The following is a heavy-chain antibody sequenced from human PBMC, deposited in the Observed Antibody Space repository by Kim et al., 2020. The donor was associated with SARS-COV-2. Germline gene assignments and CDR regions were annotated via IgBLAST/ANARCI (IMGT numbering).Heavy chain of an antibody. D-gene: IGHD3-10*01. J-gene: IGHJ6*02. V-gene: IGHV4-39*01. CDR3: ARGGGGVEILWFGELLPGNYGMDV. CDR2: IYYSGST. Sequence: SETLSLTCTVSGGSISSSSYYWGWIRQPPGKGLEWIGSIYYSGSTYYNPSLKSRVTISVDTSKNQFSLKLSSVTAADTAVYYCARGGGGVEILWFGELLPGNYGMDVWGQGTTVTVSS. CDR1: GGSISSSSYY.